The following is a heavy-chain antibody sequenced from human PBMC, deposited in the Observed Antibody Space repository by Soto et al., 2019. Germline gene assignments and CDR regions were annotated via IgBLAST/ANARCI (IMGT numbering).Heavy chain of an antibody. CDR3: ARCGEGVVGATGHLQY. Sequence: GASVKVSCKASGYTFSSYGVTWVRQAPGQGLEWMGWISDYNGNTNYAQKLQCRVTLNTDTSTSTAYMDLRGLRSEDTAVYFCARCGEGVVGATGHLQYWGQGTLVTVSS. CDR1: GYTFSSYG. CDR2: ISDYNGNT. D-gene: IGHD2-15*01. V-gene: IGHV1-18*01. J-gene: IGHJ1*01.